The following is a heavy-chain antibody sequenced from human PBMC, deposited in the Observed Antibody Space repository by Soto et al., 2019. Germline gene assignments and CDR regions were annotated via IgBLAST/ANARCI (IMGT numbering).Heavy chain of an antibody. Sequence: EVQLVESGGGMVQPGRSLRLSCTASGFAFDDYAMHWVRQAPGKGLEWVSAISWNSGNIGYVDSVKGRFTISRDNAKNSLYLQVNSLRVEDTALYYCAQYNGALTLGPMHYWGQGTLVTVSS. CDR2: ISWNSGNI. J-gene: IGHJ4*02. CDR1: GFAFDDYA. D-gene: IGHD4-17*01. CDR3: AQYNGALTLGPMHY. V-gene: IGHV3-9*01.